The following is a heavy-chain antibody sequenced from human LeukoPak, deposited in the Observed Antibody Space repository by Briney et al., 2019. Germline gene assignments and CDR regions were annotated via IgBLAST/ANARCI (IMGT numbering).Heavy chain of an antibody. Sequence: HPRRSLRLSCAASGFTFSSYAMHWVRQAPGKGLEWVAVISYDGSNKYYADSVKGRFTISRDNSKNTLYLQMNSLRAEDTAVYYCARVVVGATGDSFDYWGQGTLVTVSS. CDR1: GFTFSSYA. D-gene: IGHD1-26*01. CDR3: ARVVVGATGDSFDY. J-gene: IGHJ4*02. V-gene: IGHV3-30-3*01. CDR2: ISYDGSNK.